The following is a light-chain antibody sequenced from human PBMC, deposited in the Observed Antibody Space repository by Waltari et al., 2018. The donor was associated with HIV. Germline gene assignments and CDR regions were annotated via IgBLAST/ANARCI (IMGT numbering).Light chain of an antibody. V-gene: IGLV3-1*01. Sequence: SYELTQPPSVSVSPGQTASITCSGDKLGDKYVCWYQKKAGQSPILIIYQDNKWPSGVPERFSGYNSGNTATLTISGTQAIDEADYFCQTWDSSTAVFGGGTKLTVL. CDR2: QDN. J-gene: IGLJ2*01. CDR1: KLGDKY. CDR3: QTWDSSTAV.